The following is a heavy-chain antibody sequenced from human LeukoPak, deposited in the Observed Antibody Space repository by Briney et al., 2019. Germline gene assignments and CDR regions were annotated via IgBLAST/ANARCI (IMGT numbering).Heavy chain of an antibody. V-gene: IGHV1-2*02. D-gene: IGHD1-26*01. J-gene: IGHJ5*01. CDR2: VDPNSGDT. CDR3: ARASGSYWWFDS. CDR1: GYTFTSYC. Sequence: ASVKVSCKASGYTFTSYCMHWVRQTPGQGLEWMGCVDPNSGDTNYAQKFQGSVTMTRDTSISTAYMELNRLRSDDTAVYYCARASGSYWWFDSWGQGTLVTVSS.